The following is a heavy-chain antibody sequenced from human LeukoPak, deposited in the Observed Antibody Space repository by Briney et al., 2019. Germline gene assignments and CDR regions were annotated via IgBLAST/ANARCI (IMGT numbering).Heavy chain of an antibody. Sequence: GGSLRLSCAASGFSVSTNYMTWVRQAPGRGLEWVSVIYSGGNTYSADSVKGRFAISRDNAKNSLYLQMNSLRAEDTALYYCARDYYDSSGYYYGGHWGQGSLVTVSS. CDR3: ARDYYDSSGYYYGGH. CDR1: GFSVSTNY. V-gene: IGHV3-66*01. CDR2: IYSGGNT. D-gene: IGHD3-22*01. J-gene: IGHJ4*02.